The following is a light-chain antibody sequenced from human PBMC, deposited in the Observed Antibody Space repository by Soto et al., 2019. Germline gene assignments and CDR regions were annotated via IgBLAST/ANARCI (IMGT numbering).Light chain of an antibody. CDR3: QSYDSSLSGVV. Sequence: QSVLTQPPSVSGAPGQRVTLSCTGSSSNIGAGYDVHWYQQLPGTAPKLLIYGNSNRPSGVPDRFSGSKSGTSASLASTGLQAEDDADYYCQSYDSSLSGVVFGGGTKVTVL. CDR2: GNS. CDR1: SSNIGAGYD. J-gene: IGLJ2*01. V-gene: IGLV1-40*01.